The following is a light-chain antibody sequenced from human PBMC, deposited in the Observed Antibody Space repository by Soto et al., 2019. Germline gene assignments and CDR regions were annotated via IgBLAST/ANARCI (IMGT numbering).Light chain of an antibody. Sequence: ALAQPPSASGSPGQSVTISCSGSSSDIGGYTYVSWYQHHPGKAPKLMIYEVSKRPSGVPDRFSGSKSGNTASLTVSGLQAEDEADYYCSSFADSNSYVFGTGTKVTVL. CDR1: SSDIGGYTY. J-gene: IGLJ1*01. CDR2: EVS. CDR3: SSFADSNSYV. V-gene: IGLV2-8*01.